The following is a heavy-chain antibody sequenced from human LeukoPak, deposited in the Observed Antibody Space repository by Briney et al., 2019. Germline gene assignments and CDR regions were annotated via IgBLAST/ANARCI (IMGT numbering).Heavy chain of an antibody. J-gene: IGHJ4*02. CDR3: ARRSPLYGSGSYYLGY. V-gene: IGHV4-34*01. D-gene: IGHD3-10*01. CDR2: INHSGST. Sequence: SETLSLTCAVYGGSFRGYYWSWIRQPPGKGLEWIGEINHSGSTNYNPSLKSRVTISVDTSKNQFSLKLSSVTAADTAVYYCARRSPLYGSGSYYLGYWGQGTLVTVSS. CDR1: GGSFRGYY.